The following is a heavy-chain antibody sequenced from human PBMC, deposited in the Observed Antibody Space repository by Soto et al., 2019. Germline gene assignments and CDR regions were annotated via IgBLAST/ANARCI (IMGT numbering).Heavy chain of an antibody. CDR1: GFTVSSYG. D-gene: IGHD2-8*02. J-gene: IGHJ4*02. CDR2: ISRDGRTK. Sequence: QVQLVESGGGVVQPGRSLRLSCAVSGFTVSSYGMHWVRQAPGKGLEWVAVISRDGRTKFYADSVEGRFTISKDSSRNTLFLERDSLRSDDTAVYYCTGEVASGYWGQGTLVTVSS. V-gene: IGHV3-30*03. CDR3: TGEVASGY.